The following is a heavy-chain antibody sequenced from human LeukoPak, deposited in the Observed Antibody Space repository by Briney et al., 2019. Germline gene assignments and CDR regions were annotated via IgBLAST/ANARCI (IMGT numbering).Heavy chain of an antibody. CDR1: GFTFNSYA. Sequence: GGSLRLSWAASGFTFNSYALNWVRQAPEKGLEWVSGISNSDDTTYYADSVKGRFTISRDNSKNTLYLQMTSLRAEDTATYFCAKDPTYCAYTSCYWGQGTLVTVSS. CDR3: AKDPTYCAYTSCY. V-gene: IGHV3-23*01. CDR2: ISNSDDTT. J-gene: IGHJ4*02. D-gene: IGHD3-16*01.